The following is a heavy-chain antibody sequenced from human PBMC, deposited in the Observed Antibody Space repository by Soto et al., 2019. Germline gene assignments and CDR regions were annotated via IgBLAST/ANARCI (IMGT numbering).Heavy chain of an antibody. D-gene: IGHD2-2*01. CDR3: AKVSATYQLPPVWLSEDY. V-gene: IGHV3-23*01. CDR2: ISGSGGST. J-gene: IGHJ4*02. Sequence: EVQLLESGGGLVQPGGSLRLSCAASGFTFSSYAMSWVRQAPGKGLEWVSAISGSGGSTYYADSVKGRFTISRDNSKNKLYLQMNILRAEDTAVYYCAKVSATYQLPPVWLSEDYWGQGTLVTVS. CDR1: GFTFSSYA.